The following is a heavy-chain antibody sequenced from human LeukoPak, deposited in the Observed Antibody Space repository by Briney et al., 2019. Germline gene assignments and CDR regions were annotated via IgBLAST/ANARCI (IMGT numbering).Heavy chain of an antibody. V-gene: IGHV4-4*09. CDR2: IYTRGGT. Sequence: SETLSLTCPVAAGSISSYYCSWIRQPPGTVREWVGYIYTRGGTNYNPSLKSRVTISVDTSKNQFSLKLSSVTDADTAVYYCARLGYSSGWFDYWGQGTLVTVSS. CDR3: ARLGYSSGWFDY. J-gene: IGHJ4*02. CDR1: AGSISSYY. D-gene: IGHD6-19*01.